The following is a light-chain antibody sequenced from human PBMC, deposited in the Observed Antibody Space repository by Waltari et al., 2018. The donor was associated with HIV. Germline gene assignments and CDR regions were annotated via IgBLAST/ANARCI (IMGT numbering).Light chain of an antibody. V-gene: IGLV2-14*01. Sequence: QSALTQPASVSGSPGQSITISCTGTSSDVGGYNYVSWYQQHPGKAPKLMISEVSDRPSGVSNRFSGSKSGNTASLTISGLQAEDEANYYCSSYTKSSTRVFGGGTKLTVL. CDR2: EVS. J-gene: IGLJ2*01. CDR3: SSYTKSSTRV. CDR1: SSDVGGYNY.